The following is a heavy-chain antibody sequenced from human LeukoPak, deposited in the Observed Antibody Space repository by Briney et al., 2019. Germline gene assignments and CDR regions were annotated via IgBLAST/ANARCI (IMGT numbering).Heavy chain of an antibody. CDR3: ARDPGIAARPIDY. CDR2: ISSSSSYI. J-gene: IGHJ4*02. V-gene: IGHV3-21*01. D-gene: IGHD6-6*01. CDR1: GFTFSSYS. Sequence: PGGSLRLSCAASGFTFSSYSMNWVRQAPGKGLEWVSSISSSSSYIYYADSVKGRFTISRDNAKNSLYLQMNSLRAEDTAVYYCARDPGIAARPIDYWGQGTLVTVSS.